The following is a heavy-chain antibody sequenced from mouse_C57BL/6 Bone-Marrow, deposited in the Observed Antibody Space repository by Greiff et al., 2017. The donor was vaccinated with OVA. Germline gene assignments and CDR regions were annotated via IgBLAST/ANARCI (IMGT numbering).Heavy chain of an antibody. J-gene: IGHJ3*01. V-gene: IGHV1-26*01. CDR2: INPNNGGT. CDR3: ARIWFAY. CDR1: GYTFTDYY. Sequence: EVQLQQSGPELVKPGASVKISCKASGYTFTDYYMNWVKQSHGKSLEWIGDINPNNGGTSYNQKFKGKATLTVDKSSSTAYMELRSLTSEDSAVYYCARIWFAYWGQGTLVTVSA.